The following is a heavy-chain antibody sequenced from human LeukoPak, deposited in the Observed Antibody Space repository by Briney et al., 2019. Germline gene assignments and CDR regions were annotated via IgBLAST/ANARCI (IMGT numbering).Heavy chain of an antibody. V-gene: IGHV3-74*01. CDR3: ARGYRIAVAGTAAFDY. Sequence: GGSLRLSCAASGFTFSSYWMHWVRQAPGKGLVWVSRINSDGSSTSYADSVKGRFTISRDNAKNTPYLQMNSLRAEDTAVYYCARGYRIAVAGTAAFDYWGQGTLVTVSS. J-gene: IGHJ4*02. CDR1: GFTFSSYW. CDR2: INSDGSST. D-gene: IGHD6-13*01.